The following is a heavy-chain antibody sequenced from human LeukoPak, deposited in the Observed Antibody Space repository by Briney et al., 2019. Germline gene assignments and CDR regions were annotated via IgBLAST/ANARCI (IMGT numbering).Heavy chain of an antibody. CDR3: ARDVGGGAFDI. J-gene: IGHJ3*02. V-gene: IGHV3-11*04. D-gene: IGHD3-10*01. Sequence: GGSLRLSCAASGFTFSDYYMTWIRQAPGKGLEWVSYISSSGYSIYYADSVRGRFTISRDNAKNSLYLQMNSLRAEDTAVYYCARDVGGGAFDIWGQGTMVTVSA. CDR2: ISSSGYSI. CDR1: GFTFSDYY.